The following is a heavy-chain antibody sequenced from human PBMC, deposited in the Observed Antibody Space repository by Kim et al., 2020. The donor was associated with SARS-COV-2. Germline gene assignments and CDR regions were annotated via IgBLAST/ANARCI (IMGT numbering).Heavy chain of an antibody. CDR3: ARDLRWTSDHYYYYYYGMDV. V-gene: IGHV4-38-2*02. Sequence: SETLSLTCTVSGYSISSGYYWGWIRQPPGKGLEWIGSIYHSGSTYYNPSLKSRVTISVDTSKNQFSLKLSPVTAADTAVYYCARDLRWTSDHYYYYYYGMDVWSQATTVTVSS. J-gene: IGHJ6*02. CDR2: IYHSGST. CDR1: GYSISSGYY.